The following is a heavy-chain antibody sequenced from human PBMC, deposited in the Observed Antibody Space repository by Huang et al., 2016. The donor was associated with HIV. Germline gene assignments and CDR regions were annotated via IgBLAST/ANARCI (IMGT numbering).Heavy chain of an antibody. J-gene: IGHJ6*02. CDR3: ATKTAGMDI. CDR2: SRQDESEK. V-gene: IGHV3-7*03. D-gene: IGHD1-7*01. Sequence: VESGGRLVQPGGSLRLSCVGSTFRFGAYWMSWVRQPPGKGLEWVANSRQDESEKDYVDSVKGRFNISRDNAKKVVFLEMNNVRVEDTATYFCATKTAGMDIWGQGTTVTVS. CDR1: TFRFGAYW.